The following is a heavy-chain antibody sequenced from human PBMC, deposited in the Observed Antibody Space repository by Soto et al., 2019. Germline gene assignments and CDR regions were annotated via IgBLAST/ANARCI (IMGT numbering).Heavy chain of an antibody. V-gene: IGHV1-69*01. Sequence: QVQLVQSGAEVKKPGSSVKVSCQASGGTFSGYALTWVRQAPGQGLEWMGEFVTLFGSTNYAQKFAGRISIIADESTSTGYMVLSTLRSEDTAGYYCATPSLGTSSPPYFDNRGQGTLVTVSS. CDR1: GGTFSGYA. CDR3: ATPSLGTSSPPYFDN. CDR2: FVTLFGST. J-gene: IGHJ4*02.